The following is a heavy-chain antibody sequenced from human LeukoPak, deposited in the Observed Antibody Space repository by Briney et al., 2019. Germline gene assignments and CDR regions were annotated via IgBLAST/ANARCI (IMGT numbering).Heavy chain of an antibody. Sequence: PSETLSLTCTVSGDPVSRGSYYRSWIRQPPGKELEWIGYVYHTGSTNYNPSLKSRVTISVDTSKNEFSLKMTSVTAADTAVYYCARGFASGWYSRYDPWGQGTLVTVSS. CDR2: VYHTGST. V-gene: IGHV4-61*01. D-gene: IGHD6-19*01. CDR3: ARGFASGWYSRYDP. J-gene: IGHJ5*02. CDR1: GDPVSRGSYY.